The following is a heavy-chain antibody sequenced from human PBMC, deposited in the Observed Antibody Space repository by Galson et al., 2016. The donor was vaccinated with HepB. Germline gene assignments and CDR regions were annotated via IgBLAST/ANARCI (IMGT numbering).Heavy chain of an antibody. D-gene: IGHD3-16*02. J-gene: IGHJ3*02. CDR3: AKPPDMIAFGGVVVDVFDI. V-gene: IGHV3-23*01. CDR2: ISGSGSST. CDR1: DFTFNNYP. Sequence: SLRLSCAASDFTFNNYPMRWVRQAPGRGLEWVSTISGSGSSTSYADSVKGRFTISRDNSKNTLYLQMNSQRAEDTAVYYCAKPPDMIAFGGVVVDVFDIWGQGTMVTVSS.